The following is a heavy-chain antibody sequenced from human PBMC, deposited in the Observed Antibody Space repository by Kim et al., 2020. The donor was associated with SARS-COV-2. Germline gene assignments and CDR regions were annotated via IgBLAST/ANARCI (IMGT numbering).Heavy chain of an antibody. J-gene: IGHJ6*02. V-gene: IGHV3-48*03. CDR1: GFTFSSYE. CDR3: ARGDRHYYYKYAMDV. CDR2: MSRSGETI. Sequence: GGSLRLSCAASGFTFSSYEMNWVRQAPGKGLEWVSYMSRSGETIYYAGSVRGRFTISRDNAKNSLYLQMRSLSVEDTAVYYCARGDRHYYYKYAMDVWGQGTTVTVSS.